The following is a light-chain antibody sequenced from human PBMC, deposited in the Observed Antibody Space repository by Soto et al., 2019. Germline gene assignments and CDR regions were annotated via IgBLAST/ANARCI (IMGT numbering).Light chain of an antibody. V-gene: IGKV1-5*03. Sequence: DIHMDQSPSALSASVGDRVTITCRASQDVSHWLAWYQQKPGQAPKLVIYKASSLESGVPSRFSGRGSGTEFTLIIRDLQPDDFATYYCQHYDSYPYTFGQGTSLEIK. J-gene: IGKJ2*01. CDR3: QHYDSYPYT. CDR1: QDVSHW. CDR2: KAS.